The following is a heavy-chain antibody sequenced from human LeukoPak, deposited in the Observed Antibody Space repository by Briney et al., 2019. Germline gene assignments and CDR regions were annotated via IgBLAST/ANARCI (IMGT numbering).Heavy chain of an antibody. CDR2: THYSGTG. D-gene: IGHD3-22*01. V-gene: IGHV4-59*01. CDR3: ARVRFCDTTGYPTSYYLDY. CDR1: GGPIIASY. Sequence: PSETLSLTCAVSGGPIIASYWSWIRQPPGKGLEWIGYTHYSGTGNYNPSLKSRVTISIDTSKNRFSLRLTSVTAADTAVYYCARVRFCDTTGYPTSYYLDYWGQGALVTVSS. J-gene: IGHJ4*02.